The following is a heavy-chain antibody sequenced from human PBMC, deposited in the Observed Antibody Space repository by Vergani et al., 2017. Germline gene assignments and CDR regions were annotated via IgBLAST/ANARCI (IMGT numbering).Heavy chain of an antibody. D-gene: IGHD3-22*01. J-gene: IGHJ4*02. CDR1: GFTFSSYS. Sequence: EVQLVESGGGLVKPGGSLRLSCAASGFTFSSYSMNWVRQAPGKGLEWVSSISSSSSYIYYADSVKGRFTISRDNAKNSLYLQMNSLRAEDTALYHCARDYYDSSGTFDYWGQGTLVTVSS. V-gene: IGHV3-21*04. CDR3: ARDYYDSSGTFDY. CDR2: ISSSSSYI.